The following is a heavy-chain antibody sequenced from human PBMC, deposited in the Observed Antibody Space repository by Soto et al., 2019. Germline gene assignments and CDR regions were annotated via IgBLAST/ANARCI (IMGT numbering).Heavy chain of an antibody. CDR3: ARIYSGYDDAGAFDI. Sequence: QLQVQESGPGLVKPSETLSLTCTVSGGSIRSSAYFWGWIRQPPGKGLEWIGNIYYTGRTSYNPSLKSRITISIDTSKNRFSLKLSSVTAADTSVYFCARIYSGYDDAGAFDIWGQGTMVTVSS. CDR1: GGSIRSSAYF. V-gene: IGHV4-39*01. D-gene: IGHD5-12*01. CDR2: IYYTGRT. J-gene: IGHJ3*02.